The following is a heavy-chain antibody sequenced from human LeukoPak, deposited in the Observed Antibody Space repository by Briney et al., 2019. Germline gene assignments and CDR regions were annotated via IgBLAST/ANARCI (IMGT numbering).Heavy chain of an antibody. V-gene: IGHV3-7*01. CDR2: IKQDGSEK. D-gene: IGHD6-13*01. CDR1: GFTFSSYW. J-gene: IGHJ5*02. CDR3: ARDLVLQQLTNWFDP. Sequence: GGSLRLSCAASGFTFSSYWMTWVRQAPGKGLEWVANIKQDGSEKYYVDSVKGRFTISRDNAKNSLHLQMSSLRGEDTAVYYCARDLVLQQLTNWFDPWGQGTLVTVSS.